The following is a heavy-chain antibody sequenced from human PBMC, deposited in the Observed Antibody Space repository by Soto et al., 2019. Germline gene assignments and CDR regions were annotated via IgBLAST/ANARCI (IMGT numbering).Heavy chain of an antibody. J-gene: IGHJ4*02. Sequence: SETLSLTCTVSGVSISSYYWSWMRQPPGKGLEWIGYIYYSGSTNYNPSLKSRLTISVDTSKNQFSLELSSVTAADTAVYYCARGSPRDCHNLYFLDYWGQGTLVTVSS. CDR3: ARGSPRDCHNLYFLDY. CDR2: IYYSGST. CDR1: GVSISSYY. D-gene: IGHD2-21*01. V-gene: IGHV4-59*01.